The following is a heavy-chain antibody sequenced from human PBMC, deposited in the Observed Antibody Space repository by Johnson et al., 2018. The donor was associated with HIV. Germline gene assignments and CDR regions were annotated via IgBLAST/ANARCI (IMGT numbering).Heavy chain of an antibody. J-gene: IGHJ3*02. D-gene: IGHD6-6*01. Sequence: VQLVESGGGLVQPGGSLRLSCPASGFTFSSCAMSWVRQAPGKRLEWLPAISGGGRITYYADSVMGRFTISRDTPKNTLYLQMNSLRAEDTAVYYCAKVLAGIAARPLTFDAFDIWGQGTMVTVSS. CDR2: ISGGGRIT. V-gene: IGHV3-23*04. CDR3: AKVLAGIAARPLTFDAFDI. CDR1: GFTFSSCA.